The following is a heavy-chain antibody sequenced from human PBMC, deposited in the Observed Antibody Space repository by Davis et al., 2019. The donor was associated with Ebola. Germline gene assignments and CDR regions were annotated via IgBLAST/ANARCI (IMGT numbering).Heavy chain of an antibody. D-gene: IGHD2-15*01. CDR1: GGSISSSSYY. V-gene: IGHV4-61*05. CDR3: ARGRIGCSGGSCFNWFDP. Sequence: MPSETLSLTCTVSGGSISSSSYYWGWIRQPPGKGLEWIGYIDYSGSTNYNPSLKSRVTISVDTSKNQFSLKLSSVTAADTAVYYCARGRIGCSGGSCFNWFDPWGQGTLVTVSS. CDR2: IDYSGST. J-gene: IGHJ5*02.